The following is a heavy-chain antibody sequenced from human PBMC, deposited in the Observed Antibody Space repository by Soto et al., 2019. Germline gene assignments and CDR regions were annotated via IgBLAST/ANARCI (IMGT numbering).Heavy chain of an antibody. CDR3: ARDKDRQQLGGNYYYIMDV. V-gene: IGHV1-2*04. CDR2: INPNSGGT. CDR1: GYTFTGYY. D-gene: IGHD3-3*02. Sequence: ASVKGSCQASGYTFTGYYMHWVRQAKGQGLEWMGWINPNSGGTNYAQKFQGWVTMTRDTSISTAYMELSSLRSEDTAVYYCARDKDRQQLGGNYYYIMDVWGQGTTVTVSS. J-gene: IGHJ6*01.